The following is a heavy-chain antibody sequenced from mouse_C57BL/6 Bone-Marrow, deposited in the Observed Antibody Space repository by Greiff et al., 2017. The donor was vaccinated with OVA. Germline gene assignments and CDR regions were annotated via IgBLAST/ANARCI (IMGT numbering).Heavy chain of an antibody. D-gene: IGHD1-1*01. Sequence: EVKLMESGGDLVKPGGSLKLSCAASGFTFSSYGMSWVRQTPDKRLEWVATISSGGSYTYYPDSVKGRFTISRDNAKNTLYLQMSSLKSEDTAMYYCARHRVLLRLDYWGQGTTLTVSS. CDR1: GFTFSSYG. V-gene: IGHV5-6*01. J-gene: IGHJ2*01. CDR2: ISSGGSYT. CDR3: ARHRVLLRLDY.